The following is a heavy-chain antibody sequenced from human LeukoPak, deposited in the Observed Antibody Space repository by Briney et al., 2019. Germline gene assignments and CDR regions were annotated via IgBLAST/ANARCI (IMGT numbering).Heavy chain of an antibody. Sequence: GGSLRLSCAASEFTFSLYAMNWVRQAPGKGLEWVSYINDVSTDIHYADSVKGRFTISRDNAKNTLYLQMNSLRAEDTAVYYCARDTYQPGLIDCWGQGTLVTVSS. V-gene: IGHV3-21*05. CDR1: EFTFSLYA. J-gene: IGHJ4*02. CDR3: ARDTYQPGLIDC. D-gene: IGHD2-2*01. CDR2: INDVSTDI.